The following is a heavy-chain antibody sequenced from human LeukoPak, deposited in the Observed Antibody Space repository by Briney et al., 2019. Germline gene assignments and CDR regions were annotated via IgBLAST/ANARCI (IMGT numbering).Heavy chain of an antibody. CDR2: IYHSGST. CDR3: ARLRYGSGSYHGRPFDY. CDR1: GGSFSGYY. J-gene: IGHJ4*02. Sequence: SETLSLTCAVYGGSFSGYYWSWIRQPPGKGLEWIGEIYHSGSTNYNPSLKSRVTISVDTSKNQFSLKLSSVTAADTAVYYCARLRYGSGSYHGRPFDYWGQGTLVIVSS. V-gene: IGHV4-34*01. D-gene: IGHD3-10*01.